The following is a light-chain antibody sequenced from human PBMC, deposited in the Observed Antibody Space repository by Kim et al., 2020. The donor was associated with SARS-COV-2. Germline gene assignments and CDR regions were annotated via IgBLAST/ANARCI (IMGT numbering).Light chain of an antibody. CDR3: QQYKTYSVA. Sequence: AYLGDTVTITCRASQNINSWLAWYQQKPGKAPKLLIYKASSLESGVPSRFSGSGSGTQFTLTISSLQPDDFATYYCQQYKTYSVAFGQGTKVDIK. CDR1: QNINSW. J-gene: IGKJ1*01. CDR2: KAS. V-gene: IGKV1-5*03.